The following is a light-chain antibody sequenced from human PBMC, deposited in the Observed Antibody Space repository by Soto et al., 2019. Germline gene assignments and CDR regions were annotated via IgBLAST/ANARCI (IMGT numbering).Light chain of an antibody. CDR3: QQRHNRPLT. J-gene: IGKJ5*01. V-gene: IGKV1-12*01. CDR2: VTS. Sequence: DIQMTQSPSSVSASVGDRVTITCRATQGLSDSLAWYQQKPGKAPKLLISVTSRLQSGVPSRFSGSASGTEFTLTIDRLQPEYLATYYCQQRHNRPLTFGQGTRLEIK. CDR1: QGLSDS.